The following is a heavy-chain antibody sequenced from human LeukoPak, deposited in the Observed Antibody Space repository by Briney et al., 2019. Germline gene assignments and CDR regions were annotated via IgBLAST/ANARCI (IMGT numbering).Heavy chain of an antibody. V-gene: IGHV1-69*05. D-gene: IGHD5-18*01. Sequence: ASVKVSCKASGGTFSSYAISWVRQAPGQGLEWMGGIIPIFGTANYAQKFQGRVTITTDESTSTAYMELSSLRSEDTAVYYCAWEGYSCGSLRYWGQRTLVTVSS. CDR2: IIPIFGTA. CDR3: AWEGYSCGSLRY. J-gene: IGHJ4*02. CDR1: GGTFSSYA.